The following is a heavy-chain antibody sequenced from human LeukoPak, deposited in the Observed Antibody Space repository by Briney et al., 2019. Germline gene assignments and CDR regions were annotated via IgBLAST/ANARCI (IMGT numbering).Heavy chain of an antibody. D-gene: IGHD5-24*01. CDR3: ARGEHKATITGLDS. CDR1: GFTFSSYA. CDR2: ISYDGSNK. J-gene: IGHJ4*02. Sequence: GRSLRLSCAASGFTFSSYAMHWVRQAPGKGLEWVAVISYDGSNKYYADSVKGRFTISRDNAGNSVYLQMHGLRAEDTAVYFCARGEHKATITGLDSWGQGTLVTVSS. V-gene: IGHV3-30*04.